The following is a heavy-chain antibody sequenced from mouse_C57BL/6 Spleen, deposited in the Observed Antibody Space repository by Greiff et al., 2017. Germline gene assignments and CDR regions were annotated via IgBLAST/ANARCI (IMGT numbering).Heavy chain of an antibody. Sequence: QVTLKESGPGILQSSQTLSLTCSFSGFSLSTSGMGVSWIRQPSGKGLEWLAHIYWDDDKRYNPSLKSRLTISKDTSRNQVFLKITSVDTADTATYYCARDGYYGEYFDYWGQGTTLTVSS. D-gene: IGHD2-3*01. CDR3: ARDGYYGEYFDY. J-gene: IGHJ2*01. CDR1: GFSLSTSGMG. V-gene: IGHV8-12*01. CDR2: IYWDDDK.